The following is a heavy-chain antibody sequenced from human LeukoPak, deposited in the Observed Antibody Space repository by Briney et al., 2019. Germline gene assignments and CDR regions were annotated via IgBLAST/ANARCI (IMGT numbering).Heavy chain of an antibody. CDR2: INPNSGGT. V-gene: IGHV1-2*02. CDR3: ARDRDFDY. D-gene: IGHD3-10*01. CDR1: GYTFTSYG. J-gene: IGHJ4*02. Sequence: ASVKVSCKASGYTFTSYGISWVRQAPGQGLEWMGWINPNSGGTNYAQKFQGRVTMTRDTSISTAYMGLSRLRSDDTAVYYCARDRDFDYWGQGTLVTVSS.